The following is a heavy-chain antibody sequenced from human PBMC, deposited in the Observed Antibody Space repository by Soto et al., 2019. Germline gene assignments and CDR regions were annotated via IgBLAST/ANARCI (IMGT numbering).Heavy chain of an antibody. Sequence: EVQLLESGGGVVQPGGSLRLSCVASGFNFKKFAMAWVRQAAGEGLEWVSGTSCCGGSASYADSVKGRFSIARDDSKNTVSLQLNSLRVEDTAQYYCAKADGQQWLIPHLDNWGQGTLVTVS. CDR2: TSCCGGSA. V-gene: IGHV3-23*01. CDR3: AKADGQQWLIPHLDN. D-gene: IGHD6-19*01. CDR1: GFNFKKFA. J-gene: IGHJ4*02.